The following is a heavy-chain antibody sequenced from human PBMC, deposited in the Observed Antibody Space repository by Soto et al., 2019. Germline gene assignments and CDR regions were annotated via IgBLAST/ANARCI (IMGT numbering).Heavy chain of an antibody. V-gene: IGHV5-51*01. J-gene: IGHJ6*02. CDR2: IYPGDSDT. CDR1: GYSFTSYW. D-gene: IGHD2-2*01. CDR3: ARGRSVWEYQLLQYSYCCMDV. Sequence: GESLKSSCKGSGYSFTSYWIGWVRQMPGKGLEGMGIIYPGDSDTRYSPSFQGQVTISADQSISTAYLQWSSLEASDTAMYYCARGRSVWEYQLLQYSYCCMDVWGQGTTVTVSS.